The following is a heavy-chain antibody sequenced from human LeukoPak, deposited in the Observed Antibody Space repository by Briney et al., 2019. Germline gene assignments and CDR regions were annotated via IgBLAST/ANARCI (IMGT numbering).Heavy chain of an antibody. D-gene: IGHD5-12*01. Sequence: SVTVSRTASGGTFSSYAISWVRQAPGQGLEWMGGVIPIFGTANYAQKFQGRVKITADESTSTAYMELSSLRSEDTAVYYCARITGGYDKLRYYYYYGMDVWGQGTTVTVSS. CDR1: GGTFSSYA. V-gene: IGHV1-69*13. CDR3: ARITGGYDKLRYYYYYGMDV. CDR2: VIPIFGTA. J-gene: IGHJ6*02.